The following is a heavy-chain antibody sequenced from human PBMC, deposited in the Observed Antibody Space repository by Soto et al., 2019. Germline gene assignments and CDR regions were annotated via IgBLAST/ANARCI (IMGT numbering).Heavy chain of an antibody. V-gene: IGHV3-33*01. Sequence: QVQVVESGGGVVQPGTSLRLSCAASGFTFSNFGMHWVRQAPGKGLEWVPVIWHEGKKNYYADSVEGRLTISRDNSKNPLNLKLNNLRAEDTAVYYCARDRGKEEAIDYWGQGTLVIVSS. J-gene: IGHJ4*02. CDR2: IWHEGKKN. CDR1: GFTFSNFG. CDR3: ARDRGKEEAIDY.